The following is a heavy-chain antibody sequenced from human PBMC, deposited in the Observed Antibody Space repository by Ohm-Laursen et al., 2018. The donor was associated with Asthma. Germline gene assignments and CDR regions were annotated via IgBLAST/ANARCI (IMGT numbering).Heavy chain of an antibody. CDR2: IYYSGST. J-gene: IGHJ5*02. V-gene: IGHV4-59*07. D-gene: IGHD6-13*01. Sequence: SDTLSLTCTVSGGSISSYYWSWIRQPPGKGLEWIGYIYYSGSTNYNPSLKSRVTISVDTSKNQFSLKLSSVTAADTAVYYCARTVGEQQLGWFDHWGQGTLVTVSS. CDR3: ARTVGEQQLGWFDH. CDR1: GGSISSYY.